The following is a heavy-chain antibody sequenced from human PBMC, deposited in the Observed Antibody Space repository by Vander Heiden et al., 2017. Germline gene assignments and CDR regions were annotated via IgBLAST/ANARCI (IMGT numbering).Heavy chain of an antibody. CDR2: LNPDGTST. CDR1: GFTFSSYW. J-gene: IGHJ4*02. V-gene: IGHV3-74*01. Sequence: EVQLVESGGGLVQPGGSLRLSCAASGFTFSSYWMHWFRQAPGKGLVWVSRLNPDGTSTSYAESLKGRFTTSRDNTKNTLYLQMNSLGAEDTAVYYCARAGYYREDYWGQGTLVTVSS. CDR3: ARAGYYREDY. D-gene: IGHD3-10*01.